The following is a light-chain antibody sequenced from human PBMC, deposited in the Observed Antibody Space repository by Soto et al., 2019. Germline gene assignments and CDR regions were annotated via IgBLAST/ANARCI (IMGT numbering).Light chain of an antibody. CDR3: SSYTSSSTPFYV. CDR2: EVS. Sequence: QSVLTQPASVSGSPGQSITISCTGTSSDVGGYNYVSWYQQHPGKAPKLMIYEVSNRPSGVSNRFSGSKSGNTASLTISGLQAEDEADYYCSSYTSSSTPFYVFGTGNKLTVL. V-gene: IGLV2-14*01. CDR1: SSDVGGYNY. J-gene: IGLJ1*01.